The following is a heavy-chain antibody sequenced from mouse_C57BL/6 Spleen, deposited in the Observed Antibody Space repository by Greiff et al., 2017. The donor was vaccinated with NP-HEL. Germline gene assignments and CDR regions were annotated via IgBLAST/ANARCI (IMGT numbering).Heavy chain of an antibody. CDR3: ARTVDSSGWFAY. D-gene: IGHD3-2*02. CDR2: IDPSDSYT. V-gene: IGHV1-50*01. CDR1: GYTFTSYW. J-gene: IGHJ3*01. Sequence: QVQLKQPGAELVKPGASVKLSCKASGYTFTSYWMQWVKQRPGQGLEWIGEIDPSDSYTNYNQKFKGKATLTVDTSSSTAYMQLSSLTSEDSAVYYCARTVDSSGWFAYWGQGTLVTVSA.